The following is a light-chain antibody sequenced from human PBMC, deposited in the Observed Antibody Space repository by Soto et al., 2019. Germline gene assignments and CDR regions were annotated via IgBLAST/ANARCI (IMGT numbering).Light chain of an antibody. Sequence: DIQMTQSPSTLSASVGDRVTITCRASQSISSWLAWYQQKPGKAPKVLIYKASNLKSGIPSRFSGSGSGTEFTLTISSLQPDDFATYYCQQYHKYPETFGGGTKVEIK. J-gene: IGKJ4*01. V-gene: IGKV1-5*03. CDR1: QSISSW. CDR2: KAS. CDR3: QQYHKYPET.